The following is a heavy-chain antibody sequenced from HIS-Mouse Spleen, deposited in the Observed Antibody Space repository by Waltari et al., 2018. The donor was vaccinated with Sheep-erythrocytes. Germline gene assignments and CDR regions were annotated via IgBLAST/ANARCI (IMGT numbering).Heavy chain of an antibody. Sequence: QVQLVQSGAEVKKPGASVKVSCKASGYPFTGYYTHWVRQAPGQGLEWMGWINPNSGGTNYAQKFQGRVTMTRDTSISTAYMELSRLRSDDTAVYYCARGYCSSTSCYRYFQHWGQGTLVTVSS. V-gene: IGHV1-2*02. CDR1: GYPFTGYY. J-gene: IGHJ1*01. CDR3: ARGYCSSTSCYRYFQH. CDR2: INPNSGGT. D-gene: IGHD2-2*02.